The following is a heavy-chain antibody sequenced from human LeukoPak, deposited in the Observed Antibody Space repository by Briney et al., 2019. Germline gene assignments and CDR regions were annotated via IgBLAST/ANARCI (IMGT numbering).Heavy chain of an antibody. D-gene: IGHD3-10*01. Sequence: GGSLRLSCVVSGFNFSNYWMSWVRQAPGKGLEWVANIDQEGGEQNYVDSVKGRFSISRDNAKTSVYLQMNSLKVEDTAFYYCARSKAGGYWGQGTLVTVSS. J-gene: IGHJ4*02. CDR1: GFNFSNYW. V-gene: IGHV3-7*01. CDR2: IDQEGGEQ. CDR3: ARSKAGGY.